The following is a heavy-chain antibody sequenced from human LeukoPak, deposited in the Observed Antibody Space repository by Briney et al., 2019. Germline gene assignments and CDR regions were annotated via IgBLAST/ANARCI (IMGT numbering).Heavy chain of an antibody. D-gene: IGHD2-8*02. V-gene: IGHV4-59*08. CDR2: IYYGGST. Sequence: SETLSLTYSVSGGSISGEYSSWIRQPPGKGLEWIGYIYYGGSTNYNPSLKSRVTISADTSKNQFSLKLNSVTAADTAVYYCARYHCTVISCYHLDYWGQGTLVTVSS. CDR1: GGSISGEY. J-gene: IGHJ4*02. CDR3: ARYHCTVISCYHLDY.